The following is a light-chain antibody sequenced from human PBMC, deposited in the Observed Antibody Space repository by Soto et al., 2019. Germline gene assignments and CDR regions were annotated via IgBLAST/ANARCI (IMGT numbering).Light chain of an antibody. CDR2: SNN. CDR3: ATWDDSLSGHVV. J-gene: IGLJ2*01. CDR1: SSSIGSNY. V-gene: IGLV1-47*02. Sequence: SVLTQPPSASGTPGQRVTISCSGSSSSIGSNYVYWYQQLPGTAPKLLIYSNNQRPSGVPDRFSGSKSGTSASLAISGLRSEDEADYYCATWDDSLSGHVVFGGGTKVTVL.